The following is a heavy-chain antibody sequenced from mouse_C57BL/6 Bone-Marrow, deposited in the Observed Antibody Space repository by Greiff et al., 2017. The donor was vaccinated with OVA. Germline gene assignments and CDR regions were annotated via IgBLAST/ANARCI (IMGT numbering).Heavy chain of an antibody. V-gene: IGHV1-82*01. D-gene: IGHD1-1*01. CDR2: IYPGDGDT. CDR3: ARSFITTVVPYFDV. J-gene: IGHJ1*03. Sequence: QVQLQQSGPELVKPGASVKISCKASGYAFSSSWMNWVKQRPGKGLEWIGRIYPGDGDTNYNGKFKGKATLTADKSSSTAYMQLSSLTSEDSAVYFCARSFITTVVPYFDVWGTGTTVTVSS. CDR1: GYAFSSSW.